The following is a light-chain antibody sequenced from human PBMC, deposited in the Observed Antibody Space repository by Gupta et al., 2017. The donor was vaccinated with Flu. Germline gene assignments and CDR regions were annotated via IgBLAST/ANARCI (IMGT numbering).Light chain of an antibody. V-gene: IGKV2-30*01. CDR1: QSLVYSDGNTY. J-gene: IGKJ1*01. CDR2: KGS. Sequence: DVLMTHSPLSLPVTLGQPASISCRSSQSLVYSDGNTYLNWFQQRPGQSPRRIIYKGSNRDSGVADRYSGSGVWNDFTLKSSRVEVEDVGGYYGRQGKHLWTFGQGTXVEIK. CDR3: RQGKHLWT.